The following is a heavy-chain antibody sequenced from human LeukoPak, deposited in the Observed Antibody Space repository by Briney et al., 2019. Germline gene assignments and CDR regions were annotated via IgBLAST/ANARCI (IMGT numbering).Heavy chain of an antibody. J-gene: IGHJ1*01. D-gene: IGHD6-19*01. CDR1: GGTFSSYA. CDR3: AREGRGSGSEYFQH. Sequence: PSASVKVSCKASGGTFSSYAISWVRQAPGQGLEWMGGIIPIFGTANYAQKFQGRVTITADKSTSTAYMELSSLRSEDTAVYYCAREGRGSGSEYFQHWGQGTLVTVSS. V-gene: IGHV1-69*06. CDR2: IIPIFGTA.